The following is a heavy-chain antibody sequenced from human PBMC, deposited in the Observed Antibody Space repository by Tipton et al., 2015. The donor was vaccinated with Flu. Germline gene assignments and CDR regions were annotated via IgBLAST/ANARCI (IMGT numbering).Heavy chain of an antibody. J-gene: IGHJ5*02. CDR1: GGSISDYY. Sequence: TLSLTCSLSGGSISDYYYTWIRQPPGKGLEWIGSIFYTGNTDYSPSLKSRVTISLDTSKNQFSLELTSMTAADTAVYYCARVNRSWLVPWGQGTLSPSPQ. CDR2: IFYTGNT. D-gene: IGHD2/OR15-2a*01. V-gene: IGHV4-59*13. CDR3: ARVNRSWLVP.